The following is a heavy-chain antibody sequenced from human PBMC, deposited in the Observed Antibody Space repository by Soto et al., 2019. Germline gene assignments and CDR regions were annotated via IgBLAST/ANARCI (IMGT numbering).Heavy chain of an antibody. Sequence: GGSLRLSCAASGFTFSSYGMHWVRQAPGKGLEWVAVICGSGGSKYYADSVKGRFTISRDNSKNTLYLQMNSLRAEDTAVYYCAKDPHVVGATSPYSGFDYWGQGTLVTVSS. CDR3: AKDPHVVGATSPYSGFDY. CDR2: ICGSGGSK. D-gene: IGHD1-26*01. V-gene: IGHV3-23*01. J-gene: IGHJ4*02. CDR1: GFTFSSYG.